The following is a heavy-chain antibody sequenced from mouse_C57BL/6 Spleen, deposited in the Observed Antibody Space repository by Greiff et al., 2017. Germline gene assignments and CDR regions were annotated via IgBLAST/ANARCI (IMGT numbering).Heavy chain of an antibody. D-gene: IGHD1-1*01. CDR1: GYTFTDYY. V-gene: IGHV1-26*01. Sequence: EVKLQQSGPELVKPGASVKISCKASGYTFTDYYMNWVKQSHGKSLEWIGDINPNNGGTSYNQKFKGKATLTVDKSSSTAYMELRSLTSEDSAVYYCARDYYGRYFDYWGQGTTLTVSS. CDR3: ARDYYGRYFDY. CDR2: INPNNGGT. J-gene: IGHJ2*01.